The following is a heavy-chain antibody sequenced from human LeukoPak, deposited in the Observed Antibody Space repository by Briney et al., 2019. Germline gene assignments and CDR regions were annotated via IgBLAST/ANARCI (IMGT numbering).Heavy chain of an antibody. CDR3: ARSPPGGTTASLWTH. CDR1: GGTFSSYA. V-gene: IGHV1-69*13. J-gene: IGHJ4*02. CDR2: IIPIFGTA. Sequence: ASVKVSCKASGGTFSSYAISWVRQAPGQGLEWMGGIIPIFGTANYAQKFQGRVTITADESTSTAYMELSSLRSEDTAVYYCARSPPGGTTASLWTHWGQGTLVTVSS. D-gene: IGHD4-17*01.